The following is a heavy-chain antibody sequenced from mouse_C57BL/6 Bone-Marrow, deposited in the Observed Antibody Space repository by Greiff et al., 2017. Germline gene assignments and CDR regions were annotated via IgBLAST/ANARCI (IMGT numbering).Heavy chain of an antibody. CDR1: GYTFTSYW. J-gene: IGHJ4*01. Sequence: VQLQQPGAELVMPGASVKLSCKASGYTFTSYWMHWVKQRPGQGLEWIGEIDPSDSYTNYNQKFKDKSTLTVDKSSSTAYMQLSSLTSEDSAVYYCARGGITMDYWGQGTSVTVSS. CDR2: IDPSDSYT. V-gene: IGHV1-69*01. D-gene: IGHD2-4*01. CDR3: ARGGITMDY.